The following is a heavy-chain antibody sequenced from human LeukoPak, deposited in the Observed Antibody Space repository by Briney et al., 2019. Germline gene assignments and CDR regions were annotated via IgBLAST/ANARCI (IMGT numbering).Heavy chain of an antibody. Sequence: PGGSLRLSCAASGFTFSYFWMSWVRQAPGKGLEWVANIKEDGSEKYYVDSVKGRFTISRDNAKNSLYLQMSSLRAEDTAVYYCAREYYYDSSGYGSFGYWGQGTLVTVSS. V-gene: IGHV3-7*01. CDR3: AREYYYDSSGYGSFGY. D-gene: IGHD3-22*01. J-gene: IGHJ4*02. CDR2: IKEDGSEK. CDR1: GFTFSYFW.